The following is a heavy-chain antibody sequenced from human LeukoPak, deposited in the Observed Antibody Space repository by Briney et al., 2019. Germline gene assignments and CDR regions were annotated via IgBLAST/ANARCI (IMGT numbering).Heavy chain of an antibody. D-gene: IGHD3-10*01. CDR1: GGSFSGYY. Sequence: SETLSLTCAVYGGSFSGYYWSWIRQPPGKGLEWIGEINHSGSTNYNPSLKSRVTISVDTSKNQFSLKLSSVTAADTAVYYCARRATGITMVRGVPRRKNWFDPWGQGTLVTVSS. V-gene: IGHV4-34*01. CDR2: INHSGST. J-gene: IGHJ5*02. CDR3: ARRATGITMVRGVPRRKNWFDP.